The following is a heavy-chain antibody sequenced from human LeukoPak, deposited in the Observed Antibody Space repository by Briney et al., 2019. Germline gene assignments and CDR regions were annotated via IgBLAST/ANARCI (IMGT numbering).Heavy chain of an antibody. D-gene: IGHD5-24*01. V-gene: IGHV4-59*01. J-gene: IGHJ3*02. CDR1: GDSINSDY. CDR2: IHHTGST. Sequence: SETLSLTCTVSGDSINSDYWNWLRQPPGKGLEWIGYIHHTGSTNYNPSLRSRVTISVDTSKKHFSLKLTSVTAADTAIYYCARVGGKTTINNAAFEIWGQGTMVTVSS. CDR3: ARVGGKTTINNAAFEI.